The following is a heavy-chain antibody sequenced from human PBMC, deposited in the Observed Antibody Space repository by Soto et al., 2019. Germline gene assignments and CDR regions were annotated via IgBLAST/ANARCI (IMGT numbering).Heavy chain of an antibody. CDR1: GFTFDDFA. Sequence: EVQLVESGGGLVQPGRSLRLSCAASGFTFDDFAIHWVRQPPGKGLEWVSGISWNSASIVYADSVKGRFTISRDNAKNSLYLQLDSLGVEDTAFYYCAKGPGLVASSGSRDSWGQGTLVSVSS. V-gene: IGHV3-9*01. CDR3: AKGPGLVASSGSRDS. J-gene: IGHJ4*02. D-gene: IGHD2-8*02. CDR2: ISWNSASI.